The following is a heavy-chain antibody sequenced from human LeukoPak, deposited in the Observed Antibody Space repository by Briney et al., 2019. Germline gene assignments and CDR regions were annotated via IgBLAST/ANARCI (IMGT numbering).Heavy chain of an antibody. J-gene: IGHJ4*02. Sequence: SETLSLTCTVSGGSISSSSYYWGWIRQPPGKGLEWIGSIYYSGSTYYNPSLKSRVTMSVDTSKNQFSLKLSSVTAADTAVYYCARAGDGYLDYWGQGTLVTVSS. CDR3: ARAGDGYLDY. D-gene: IGHD1-26*01. CDR1: GGSISSSSYY. V-gene: IGHV4-39*07. CDR2: IYYSGST.